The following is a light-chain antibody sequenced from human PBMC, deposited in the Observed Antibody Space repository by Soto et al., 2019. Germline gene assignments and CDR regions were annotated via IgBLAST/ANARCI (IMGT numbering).Light chain of an antibody. J-gene: IGLJ2*01. V-gene: IGLV2-14*01. CDR1: SSDVGGYNY. CDR3: SSYTSSSTLV. CDR2: EVS. Sequence: QSALPQPASVSGSPGQSITISCTGTSSDVGGYNYVSWYQQHPGKAPKLMIYEVSNRPSGVSNRFSGSKSGNTASLTISGLQAEDGADYYCSSYTSSSTLVFGGGTK.